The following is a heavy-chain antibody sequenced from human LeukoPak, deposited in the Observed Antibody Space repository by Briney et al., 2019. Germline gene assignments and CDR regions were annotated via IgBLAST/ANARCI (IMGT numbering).Heavy chain of an antibody. CDR1: GYTFTSYY. D-gene: IGHD5-18*01. Sequence: ASVKVSCKASGYTFTSYYMHWVRQAPGQGLEWMGIINPSGGSTSYAQKFQGRVTMTRDTSTSTVYMELSSLRSEDTAVYYCARSFGVDTAMYYFDYWGQGTLVTVSS. CDR3: ARSFGVDTAMYYFDY. J-gene: IGHJ4*02. V-gene: IGHV1-46*01. CDR2: INPSGGST.